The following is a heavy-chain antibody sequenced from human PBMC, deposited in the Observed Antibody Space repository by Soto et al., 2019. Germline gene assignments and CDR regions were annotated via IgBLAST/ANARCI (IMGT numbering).Heavy chain of an antibody. CDR2: IIPILGIA. Sequence: QVQLVQSEAEVKKPGSSVKVSCKASGGTFSSYTISWVRQAPGQGLEWMGRIIPILGIANYAQKFQGRVTITADKSTSTAYMELSSLRSEDTAVYYCAREEDYYGSGAFFDYWGQGTLVTVSS. CDR3: AREEDYYGSGAFFDY. D-gene: IGHD3-10*01. V-gene: IGHV1-69*08. CDR1: GGTFSSYT. J-gene: IGHJ4*02.